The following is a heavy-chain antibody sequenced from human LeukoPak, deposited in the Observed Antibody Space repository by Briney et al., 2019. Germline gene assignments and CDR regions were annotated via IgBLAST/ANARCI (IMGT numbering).Heavy chain of an antibody. CDR2: ISPSGNYI. V-gene: IGHV3-21*01. J-gene: IGHJ4*02. Sequence: GGSLRLSCAASGFTFSSHSMNWVRQAPGKGLEWVSSISPSGNYIYYAESVEGRFTISRDNAKNSLYLQMNSLRAEDTAVYYCTRDLSSSTSCYSYWGQGTLVTVSS. D-gene: IGHD2-2*01. CDR1: GFTFSSHS. CDR3: TRDLSSSTSCYSY.